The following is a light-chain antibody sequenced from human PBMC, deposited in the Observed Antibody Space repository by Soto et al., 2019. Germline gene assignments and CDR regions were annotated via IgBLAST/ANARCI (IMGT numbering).Light chain of an antibody. CDR1: SSNIESNY. J-gene: IGLJ2*01. V-gene: IGLV1-44*01. CDR2: RNN. Sequence: QSVLTQPPLASGTPGQRVTLYCSGRSSNIESNYVNWYQQLPGTAPKLLIYRNNLRPSGVPDRFSASKSGTSASLAISGLQSEDEADYYCAAWDDSLNGLVFGGGTKLTVL. CDR3: AAWDDSLNGLV.